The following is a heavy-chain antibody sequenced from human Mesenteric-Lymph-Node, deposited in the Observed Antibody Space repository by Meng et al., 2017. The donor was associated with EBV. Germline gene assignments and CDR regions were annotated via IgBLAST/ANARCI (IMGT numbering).Heavy chain of an antibody. CDR1: GGSVSSTSYY. CDR3: ARENPARGNWFDP. Sequence: QVQARESGPGPVKPSETLSLTCTVSGGSVSSTSYYWSWIRQPPGKRLEWIGYVYYSGSTNYNPSLKRRVTISVDTSKNQFSLNLYSVTAADTAVYYCARENPARGNWFDPWGQGALVTVSS. CDR2: VYYSGST. D-gene: IGHD3-10*01. J-gene: IGHJ5*02. V-gene: IGHV4-61*01.